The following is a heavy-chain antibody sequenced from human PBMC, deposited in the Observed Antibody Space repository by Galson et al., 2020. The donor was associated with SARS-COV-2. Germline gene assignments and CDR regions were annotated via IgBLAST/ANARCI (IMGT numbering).Heavy chain of an antibody. V-gene: IGHV4-38-2*02. CDR1: GYSISSGYY. J-gene: IGHJ4*02. D-gene: IGHD2-15*01. CDR2: IHRSGST. Sequence: ASETLSLTCSVSGYSISSGYYWMWIRQSPEKGLEWIANIHRSGSTYYNPSLKSRATISVDTSKNQFSLKLDSMTAADTPVYYCARQVVAKSYDFDDWGQGILVTVSS. CDR3: ARQVVAKSYDFDD.